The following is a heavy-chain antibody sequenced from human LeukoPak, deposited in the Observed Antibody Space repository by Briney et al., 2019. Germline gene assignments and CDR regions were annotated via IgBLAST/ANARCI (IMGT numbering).Heavy chain of an antibody. D-gene: IGHD2-21*02. CDR1: GFTFSSYA. Sequence: GGSLRLSCAASGFTFSSYAMHWVRQAPGKGLEWVAVISYDGSNKYYADSVKGRFTISRDNSKNTLYLQMNSLRAEDTAVYYCARDEEGIVVVTAVDYWGQGTLVTVSS. CDR2: ISYDGSNK. CDR3: ARDEEGIVVVTAVDY. V-gene: IGHV3-30-3*01. J-gene: IGHJ4*02.